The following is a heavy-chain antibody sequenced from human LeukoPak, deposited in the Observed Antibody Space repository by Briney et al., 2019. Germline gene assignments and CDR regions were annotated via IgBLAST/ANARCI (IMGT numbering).Heavy chain of an antibody. CDR2: IYTSGST. J-gene: IGHJ4*02. D-gene: IGHD2-2*01. CDR3: ARDGGKYCSSTSCPHFDY. V-gene: IGHV4-4*07. CDR1: GGSISRYY. Sequence: NPSETLSLTCTVSGGSISRYYWSWIRQPAGKGLEWIGRIYTSGSTNYNPSLKSRVTILVDKSKNQFSLKLSSVTAADTAVYYCARDGGKYCSSTSCPHFDYWGQGTLVTVSS.